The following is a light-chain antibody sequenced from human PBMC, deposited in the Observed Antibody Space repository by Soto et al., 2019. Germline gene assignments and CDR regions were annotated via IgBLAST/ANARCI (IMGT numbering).Light chain of an antibody. Sequence: QSALTQPASVSGCPGQSITISCTGTSSDVGGYNYVSWYQHHPGKAPKLMIYDVSNRPSGVSNRFSGSKSDNTASLTISGLQAEDEADYYCSSYTSSSTVVFGGGTQLTVL. CDR3: SSYTSSSTVV. CDR2: DVS. V-gene: IGLV2-14*03. CDR1: SSDVGGYNY. J-gene: IGLJ3*02.